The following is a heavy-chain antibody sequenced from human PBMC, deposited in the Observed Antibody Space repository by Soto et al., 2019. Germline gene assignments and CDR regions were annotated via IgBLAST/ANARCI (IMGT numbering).Heavy chain of an antibody. CDR3: ARDITMIVGAPRGIGGYAFDI. V-gene: IGHV4-61*08. CDR1: GGSISSGDCY. D-gene: IGHD3-22*01. Sequence: SETLSLTCTVSGGSISSGDCYWSWIRQPPGKGLEWIGYMYNTGSTIYNPSLKSRVTISVDTSKNQFSLKLSSVTAADTAVYYCARDITMIVGAPRGIGGYAFDIWGQGTMVTVSS. J-gene: IGHJ3*02. CDR2: MYNTGST.